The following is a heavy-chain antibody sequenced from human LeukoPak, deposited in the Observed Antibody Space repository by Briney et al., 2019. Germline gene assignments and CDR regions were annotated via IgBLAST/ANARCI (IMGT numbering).Heavy chain of an antibody. CDR2: INPNSGGT. Sequence: GASVKVSCKASGYTFTGYYMHWVRPAPGQGLEWMGWINPNSGGTNYAQKFQGRVTMTRDTSISTAYMELSRLRSDDTAVYYCARDLGAVAGTGGYWGQGTLVTVSS. CDR3: ARDLGAVAGTGGY. CDR1: GYTFTGYY. D-gene: IGHD6-19*01. V-gene: IGHV1-2*02. J-gene: IGHJ4*02.